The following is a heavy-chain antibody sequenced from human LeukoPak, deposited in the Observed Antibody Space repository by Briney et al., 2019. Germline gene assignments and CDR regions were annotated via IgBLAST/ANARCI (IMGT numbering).Heavy chain of an antibody. Sequence: ASVKVSCKASGYTFTSYGISWVRQAPGQGLEWMGWISAYSGNTNYAQKLQGRVTMTTDTSTSTAYMELRSLRSDDTAVYYCAAHVLSYYYDSSGPSDYWGQGTLVTVSS. V-gene: IGHV1-18*01. J-gene: IGHJ4*02. CDR1: GYTFTSYG. CDR2: ISAYSGNT. D-gene: IGHD3-22*01. CDR3: AAHVLSYYYDSSGPSDY.